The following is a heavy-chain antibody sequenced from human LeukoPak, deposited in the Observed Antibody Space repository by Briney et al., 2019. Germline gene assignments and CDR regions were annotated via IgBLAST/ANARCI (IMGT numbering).Heavy chain of an antibody. CDR2: ISGSGGST. CDR3: AKGLNWNYVNYFDY. CDR1: GFTFSSFG. V-gene: IGHV3-23*01. J-gene: IGHJ4*02. Sequence: GRSLRLSCAASGFTFSSFGMYWVRQAPGKGLEWVSAISGSGGSTYYADSVKGRFTISRDNSKNTLYLQMNSLRAEDTAVYYCAKGLNWNYVNYFDYWGQGTLVTVSS. D-gene: IGHD1-7*01.